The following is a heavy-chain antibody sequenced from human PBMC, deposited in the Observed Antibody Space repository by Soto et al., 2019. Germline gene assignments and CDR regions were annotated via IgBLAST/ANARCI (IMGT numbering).Heavy chain of an antibody. Sequence: PGGSLRLSCAASEFTFSSYAMHWVLQAPGKGLEWVAVISYDGSNKYSADSVKGRFTISRDNSKNTLYLQMNSLRAEDTAVYYCARVHSSSYHFFDYWGQGTLVTVSS. CDR3: ARVHSSSYHFFDY. D-gene: IGHD6-13*01. J-gene: IGHJ4*02. CDR2: ISYDGSNK. V-gene: IGHV3-30-3*01. CDR1: EFTFSSYA.